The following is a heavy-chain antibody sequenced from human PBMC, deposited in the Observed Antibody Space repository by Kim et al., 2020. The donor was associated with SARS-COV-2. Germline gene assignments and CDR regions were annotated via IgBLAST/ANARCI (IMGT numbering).Heavy chain of an antibody. V-gene: IGHV6-1*01. Sequence: YAVSVKSRITINPDTSKNQLSLQLNSVTPEDTAVYYCARGAPFGVETFDYWGQGTLVTVSS. J-gene: IGHJ4*02. D-gene: IGHD3-3*01. CDR3: ARGAPFGVETFDY.